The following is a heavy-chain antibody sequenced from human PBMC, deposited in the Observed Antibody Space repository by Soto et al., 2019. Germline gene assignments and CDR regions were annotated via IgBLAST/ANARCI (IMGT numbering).Heavy chain of an antibody. Sequence: QVQLVESGGGVVQPGRSLRLSCAASGFTFSSYGMHWVRQAPGKGLEWVAVIWYDGSNKYYADSVKGRFTISRDNSKNTLDLQMNSLRAEDTAVYYCARDLDTAMVTDWFDPWGQGTLVTVSS. CDR2: IWYDGSNK. D-gene: IGHD5-18*01. CDR1: GFTFSSYG. J-gene: IGHJ5*02. V-gene: IGHV3-33*01. CDR3: ARDLDTAMVTDWFDP.